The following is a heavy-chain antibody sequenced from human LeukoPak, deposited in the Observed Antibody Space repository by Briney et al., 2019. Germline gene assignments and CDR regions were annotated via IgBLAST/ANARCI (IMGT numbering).Heavy chain of an antibody. V-gene: IGHV4-34*01. CDR3: ARAEKYYDFWSGYRAQNYYYGMDV. CDR2: INHSGST. Sequence: PSETLSLTCAVYGGSFSGYYWSWIRQPPGKGLEWIGEINHSGSTNYNPSLKSRVTISVDTSKNQFSLKLSSVTAADTAVYYCARAEKYYDFWSGYRAQNYYYGMDVWGQGTTVTVSS. J-gene: IGHJ6*02. CDR1: GGSFSGYY. D-gene: IGHD3-3*01.